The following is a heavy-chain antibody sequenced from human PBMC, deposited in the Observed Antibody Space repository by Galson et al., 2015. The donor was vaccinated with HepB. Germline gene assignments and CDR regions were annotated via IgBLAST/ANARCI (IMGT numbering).Heavy chain of an antibody. CDR1: GGTFSSYA. CDR2: IIPILGIA. Sequence: SVKVSCKASGGTFSSYAISWVRQAPGQGLEWMGRIIPILGIANYAQKFQGRVTITADKSTSTAYMELSSLRSEDTAVYYCAGTNQLYYHYYDSSGYYSSEYFQHWGQGTLVTVSS. CDR3: AGTNQLYYHYYDSSGYYSSEYFQH. V-gene: IGHV1-69*04. J-gene: IGHJ1*01. D-gene: IGHD3-22*01.